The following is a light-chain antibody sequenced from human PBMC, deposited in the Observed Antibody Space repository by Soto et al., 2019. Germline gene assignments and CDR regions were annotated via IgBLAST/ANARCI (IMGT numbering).Light chain of an antibody. CDR3: CSYAGSSSV. Sequence: QLVLTQPASVSGSPGQSITIPCTGTSGYVGTFKNVSWYQQLPGKAPRLMIYEGSKRPSGVSNRFSGSKSGNTASLTISGLQAEDEADYYCCSYAGSSSVFGGGTKLTVL. J-gene: IGLJ3*02. V-gene: IGLV2-23*01. CDR2: EGS. CDR1: SGYVGTFKN.